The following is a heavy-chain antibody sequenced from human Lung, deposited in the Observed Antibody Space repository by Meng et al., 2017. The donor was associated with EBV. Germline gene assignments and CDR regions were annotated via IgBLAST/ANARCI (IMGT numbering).Heavy chain of an antibody. CDR3: ARVCLRGSTTGCYPSGIGS. Sequence: VQPRPWVAGRLHPSETSSLTCGVYGGSFSGYYWSWIRQPPGKGLEWIGEINHSGSTNYNPSLKSRVTISLDTSKNQFTLRLNSVTAADTAVYYCARVCLRGSTTGCYPSGIGSWGQGTLVTVSS. CDR1: GGSFSGYY. J-gene: IGHJ4*02. V-gene: IGHV4-34*01. D-gene: IGHD2-2*01. CDR2: INHSGST.